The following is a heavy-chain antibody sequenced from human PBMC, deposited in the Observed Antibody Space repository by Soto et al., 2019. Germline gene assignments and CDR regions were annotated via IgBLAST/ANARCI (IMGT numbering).Heavy chain of an antibody. CDR1: GYSFTSYW. V-gene: IGHV5-51*01. CDR3: ARSIACSSTSCYTGHYNWFDP. J-gene: IGHJ5*02. Sequence: PGESLKISCKGYGYSFTSYWIGWVRQMPGKGLEWMGIIYPGDSDTRYSPSFQGQVTISADKSISTAYLQWSSLKASDTAMYYCARSIACSSTSCYTGHYNWFDPWGQGTLVTVSS. CDR2: IYPGDSDT. D-gene: IGHD2-2*02.